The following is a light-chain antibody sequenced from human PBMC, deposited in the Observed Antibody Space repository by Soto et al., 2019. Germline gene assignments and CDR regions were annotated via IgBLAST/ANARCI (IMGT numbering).Light chain of an antibody. CDR1: RSVSSSY. V-gene: IGKV3-20*01. CDR2: GAS. CDR3: QQYGSSPRT. Sequence: EIVLTQSPGTLSLSTGERATLSCRASRSVSSSYLAWYQQKPGQAPRLLIYGASSRATGIPDRFSGSGSGTDFTLTISRLEPEDFAVYYCQQYGSSPRTFGRGTKVDIK. J-gene: IGKJ1*01.